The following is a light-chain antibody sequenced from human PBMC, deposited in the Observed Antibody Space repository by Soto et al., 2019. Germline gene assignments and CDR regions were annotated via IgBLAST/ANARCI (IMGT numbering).Light chain of an antibody. J-gene: IGLJ2*01. CDR1: SSDVGSYNL. CDR3: CSYAGSGTLL. Sequence: QSALTQPASVSGSPEQSITISCTGTSSDVGSYNLVSWYQQHPGKAPKLMIYEGSKRPSGVSNRFSGFKSGNTASLTISGLQAEDEAGYYCCSYAGSGTLLFGGGTKLTVL. V-gene: IGLV2-23*01. CDR2: EGS.